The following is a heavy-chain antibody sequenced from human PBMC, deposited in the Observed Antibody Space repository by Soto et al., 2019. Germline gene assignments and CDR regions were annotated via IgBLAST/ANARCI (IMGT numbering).Heavy chain of an antibody. Sequence: EVQLLESGGGLVQPGGSLRLPCAGSGFAFNNYAMTWVRQAPGKGLEWVATISNDGISFYGYTVQGRFTISIANTDSTVYLQLNSLRAEDTAVYHCSRIDKFNSQSSGWANRFDYWGQGTLVTVSS. V-gene: IGHV3-23*01. CDR3: SRIDKFNSQSSGWANRFDY. CDR1: GFAFNNYA. D-gene: IGHD6-19*01. J-gene: IGHJ4*02. CDR2: TISNDGIS.